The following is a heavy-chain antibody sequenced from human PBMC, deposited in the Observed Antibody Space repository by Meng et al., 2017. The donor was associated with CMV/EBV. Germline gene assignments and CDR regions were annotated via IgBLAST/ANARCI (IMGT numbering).Heavy chain of an antibody. CDR3: ARGIAAAGTSGWWFDP. J-gene: IGHJ5*02. CDR1: GGTFSSYT. CDR2: IIPILGIA. Sequence: KVSCKAAGGTFSSYTISWVRQAPGQGLEWMGRIIPILGIANYAQKFQGRVTITADKSTSTAYMELSSLRSEDTAVYYCARGIAAAGTSGWWFDPWGQGTLVTVSS. D-gene: IGHD6-13*01. V-gene: IGHV1-69*02.